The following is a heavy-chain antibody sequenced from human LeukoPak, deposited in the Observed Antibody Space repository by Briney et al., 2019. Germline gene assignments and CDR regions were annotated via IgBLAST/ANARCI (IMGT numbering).Heavy chain of an antibody. CDR1: GFTFSSYA. CDR3: AKYYIKACFDY. V-gene: IGHV3-23*01. Sequence: GGSLRLSCAASGFTFSSYAVGWVRQAPGRGLEWVSSITASGGDTYYADSVKGRFAISRDNSRTTLYLQMNSLRGEDTAVYYCAKYYIKACFDYWGQGALVTVSS. J-gene: IGHJ4*02. CDR2: ITASGGDT. D-gene: IGHD3-10*01.